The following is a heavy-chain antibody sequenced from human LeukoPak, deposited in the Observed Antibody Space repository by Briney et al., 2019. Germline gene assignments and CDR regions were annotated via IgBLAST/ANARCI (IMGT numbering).Heavy chain of an antibody. D-gene: IGHD4-17*01. CDR3: ARDASDYGDYRFDY. CDR2: ISSSSTI. V-gene: IGHV3-48*04. J-gene: IGHJ4*02. Sequence: AGGSLRLSCAASGFTFSSYSMNWVRQAPGKGLEWVSYISSSSTIYYADSVKGRFTISRDNAKNSLYLQMNSLRAEDTAVYYCARDASDYGDYRFDYWGQGTLVTVSS. CDR1: GFTFSSYS.